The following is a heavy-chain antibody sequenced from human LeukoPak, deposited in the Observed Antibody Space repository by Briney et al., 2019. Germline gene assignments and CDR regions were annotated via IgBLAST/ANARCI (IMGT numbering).Heavy chain of an antibody. CDR2: INEDGSEM. D-gene: IGHD3-16*01. V-gene: IGHV3-7*03. CDR3: ASGVYALDI. J-gene: IGHJ3*02. CDR1: GFTFSSYG. Sequence: GGSLRLSCAASGFTFSSYGMTWVRQAPGKGLEWVANINEDGSEMYHVDSVKGRFTISRDNTKNSLFLQMNSLRAEDTAVYYCASGVYALDIWGQGTMVTVSS.